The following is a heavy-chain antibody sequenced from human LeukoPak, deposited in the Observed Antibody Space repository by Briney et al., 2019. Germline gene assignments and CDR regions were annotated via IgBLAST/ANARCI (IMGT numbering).Heavy chain of an antibody. CDR3: ARDLAPTTILARWFDP. V-gene: IGHV3-21*01. CDR1: GFALGSYS. J-gene: IGHJ5*02. CDR2: ISTTSRHI. D-gene: IGHD4-17*01. Sequence: GGSLRLSCAAFGFALGSYSMNWVRQAPGKGLEWISSISTTSRHIHYADSLKGRFTISRDNAKNSLFLQMDSLGAEDTAIYYCARDLAPTTILARWFDPWGQGTLVTVSS.